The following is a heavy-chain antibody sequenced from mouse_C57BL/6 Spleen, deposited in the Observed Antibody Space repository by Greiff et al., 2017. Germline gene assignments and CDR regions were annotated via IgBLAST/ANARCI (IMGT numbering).Heavy chain of an antibody. Sequence: EVKLQESGGGLVQPGGSMKLSCVASGFTFSNYWMNWVRQSPEKGLEWVAQIRLKSDNYATHYAESVKGRFTISRDDSKSSVYLQMNKLRAEDTGIYYCTGGPPFDGYFSWFAYWGQGTLVTVSA. V-gene: IGHV6-3*01. CDR3: TGGPPFDGYFSWFAY. CDR2: IRLKSDNYAT. J-gene: IGHJ3*01. D-gene: IGHD2-3*01. CDR1: GFTFSNYW.